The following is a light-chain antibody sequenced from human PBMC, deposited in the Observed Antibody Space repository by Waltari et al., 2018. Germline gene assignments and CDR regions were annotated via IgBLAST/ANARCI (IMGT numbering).Light chain of an antibody. CDR2: HVT. V-gene: IGLV2-14*03. Sequence: QSALTQPVSVSGSLGQSLTIPCTGSSSNIGSYDSVHWYQQHPGRAPTLMIFHVTERPSGISNRFSGSKSGNTASLTISGLQTEDEADYYCSSYTTSGTLVFGGGTKLTIL. J-gene: IGLJ2*01. CDR1: SSNIGSYDS. CDR3: SSYTTSGTLV.